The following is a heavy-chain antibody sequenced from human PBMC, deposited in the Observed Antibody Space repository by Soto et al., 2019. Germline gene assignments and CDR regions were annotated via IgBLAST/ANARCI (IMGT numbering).Heavy chain of an antibody. V-gene: IGHV1-46*01. CDR1: GYTFTSYY. Sequence: GASVKVSCKASGYTFTSYYMHWVRQAPGQGLEWMGIINPSGGSTSYAQKFQGRVTMTRDTSTSTVYMELSSLRSEHTAVYYCARDEAVRDSSGYYSDSGQGTLVTVSS. D-gene: IGHD3-22*01. CDR2: INPSGGST. CDR3: ARDEAVRDSSGYYSD. J-gene: IGHJ4*02.